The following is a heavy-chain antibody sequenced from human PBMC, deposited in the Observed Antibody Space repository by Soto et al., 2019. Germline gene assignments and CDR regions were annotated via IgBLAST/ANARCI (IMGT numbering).Heavy chain of an antibody. CDR3: AHRVLRTVFGLVTTTAIYFDF. V-gene: IGHV2-5*02. D-gene: IGHD3-3*01. CDR1: GFSLTTSGVG. J-gene: IGHJ4*02. Sequence: QITLNESGPTVVRPTETLTLTCRFSGFSLTTSGVGVGWIRQSPGKAPEWLALIYWDDDKGYSASLKSRLTIPKDISKNQVVLTVSDLDPTDTATYSCAHRVLRTVFGLVTTTAIYFDFWGQGTPVAVSS. CDR2: IYWDDDK.